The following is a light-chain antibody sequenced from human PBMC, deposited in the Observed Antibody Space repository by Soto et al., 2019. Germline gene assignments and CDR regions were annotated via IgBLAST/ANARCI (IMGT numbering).Light chain of an antibody. J-gene: IGKJ1*01. V-gene: IGKV1-5*03. Sequence: DIPMTQSPSTLSASVGDRVTITCRANQRISSWLAWYQLKPGKAPKLLIYKASNLESGVPPRFIGSGSGTEFTLTISRLQHEDFATYYCQQYVNYPWTFGPGTKVEIK. CDR1: QRISSW. CDR3: QQYVNYPWT. CDR2: KAS.